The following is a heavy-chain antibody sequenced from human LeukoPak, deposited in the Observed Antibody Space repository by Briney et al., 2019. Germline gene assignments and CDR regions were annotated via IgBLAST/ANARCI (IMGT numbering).Heavy chain of an antibody. D-gene: IGHD6-19*01. CDR1: GFIFSNYA. CDR2: ISYDGSNK. CDR3: ARDPRVGGWYPTNPYYYYGMDV. J-gene: IGHJ6*02. Sequence: PGGSLRLSCAASGFIFSNYAMHWVRQAPGKGLEWVAVISYDGSNKYYADSVKGRVTIARDNSKNTLYLQMNSLRAEDTAVYYCARDPRVGGWYPTNPYYYYGMDVWGQGTTVTVSS. V-gene: IGHV3-30-3*01.